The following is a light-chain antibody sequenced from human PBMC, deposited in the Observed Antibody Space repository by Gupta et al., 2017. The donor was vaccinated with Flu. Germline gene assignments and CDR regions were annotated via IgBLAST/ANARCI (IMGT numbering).Light chain of an antibody. J-gene: IGLJ2*01. Sequence: YAKNIRPSGIPDRFSGPSSGNTASLTITGAQAEDEADYYCNSRDSTDNHQAVFGGGTKLTVL. CDR2: AKN. V-gene: IGLV3-19*01. CDR3: NSRDSTDNHQAV.